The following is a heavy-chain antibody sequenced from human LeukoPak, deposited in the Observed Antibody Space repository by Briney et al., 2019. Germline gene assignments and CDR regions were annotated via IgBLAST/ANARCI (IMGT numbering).Heavy chain of an antibody. CDR2: IRSKANSYAT. Sequence: GGSLKLSCAASGFTFSGSAMHWVRQASGKGLEWVGRIRSKANSYATAYAASVKGRFTISRDDTKNTAYLQMNSLKTEDTAVYYCTSPLPLWDAFDIWGQGTMVTVSS. J-gene: IGHJ3*02. CDR3: TSPLPLWDAFDI. V-gene: IGHV3-73*01. CDR1: GFTFSGSA. D-gene: IGHD2/OR15-2a*01.